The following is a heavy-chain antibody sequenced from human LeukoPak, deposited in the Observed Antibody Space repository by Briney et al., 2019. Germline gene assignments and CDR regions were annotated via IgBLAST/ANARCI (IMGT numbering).Heavy chain of an antibody. CDR2: IYYSGST. V-gene: IGHV4-59*01. CDR3: ARASTEYDFWSGYYSPSNWFDP. D-gene: IGHD3-3*01. Sequence: PSETLSLTCTVSGGSISSYYRSWIRQPPGKGLEWIGHIYYSGSTNYNPSLKSRVTISVDMSKNQFSLKLSSVTAADTAVYYCARASTEYDFWSGYYSPSNWFDPWGRGTLVTVSS. CDR1: GGSISSYY. J-gene: IGHJ5*02.